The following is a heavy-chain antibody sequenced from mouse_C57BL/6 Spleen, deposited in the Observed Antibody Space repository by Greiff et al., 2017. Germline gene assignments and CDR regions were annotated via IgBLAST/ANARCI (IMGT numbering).Heavy chain of an antibody. Sequence: QVHVKQPGAELVRPGSSVKLSCKASGYTFTSYWMHWVKQRPIQGLEWIGNIDPSDSETHYNQKFKDKATLTVDKSSSTAYMQLSSLTSEDSAVYYCAREGYYSNYCDYWGQGTTLTVSS. CDR1: GYTFTSYW. V-gene: IGHV1-52*01. CDR2: IDPSDSET. D-gene: IGHD2-5*01. J-gene: IGHJ2*01. CDR3: AREGYYSNYCDY.